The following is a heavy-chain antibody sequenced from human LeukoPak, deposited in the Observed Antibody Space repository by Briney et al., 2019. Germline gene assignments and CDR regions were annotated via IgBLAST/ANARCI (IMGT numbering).Heavy chain of an antibody. CDR3: ARDFRYRDSSGYYSFDY. D-gene: IGHD3-22*01. J-gene: IGHJ4*02. Sequence: GGSLRLSCAASGFTFTIYGMNWLRQAPGKGLEWVSYLSGRSDSIYYAESVKGRFTISRGNARNSLYLQMNSLRDEDTAVYYCARDFRYRDSSGYYSFDYWGQGTLVTVSS. CDR2: LSGRSDSI. V-gene: IGHV3-48*02. CDR1: GFTFTIYG.